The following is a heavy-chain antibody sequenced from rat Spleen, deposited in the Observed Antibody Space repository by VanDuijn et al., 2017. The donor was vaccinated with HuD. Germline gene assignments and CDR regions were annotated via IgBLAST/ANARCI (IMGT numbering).Heavy chain of an antibody. V-gene: IGHV5-7*01. CDR2: ISYDGSST. Sequence: EVHLVESGGGLVQPGRSMKLSCAASGFTFSNYDMAWVRQAPKKGLEWVATISYDGSSTNYRDSVKGRFTISRDNAKSTLYLQMDSLRSEDTATYYCARQDWGSDYWGQGVMVTVSS. D-gene: IGHD5-1*01. CDR1: GFTFSNYD. J-gene: IGHJ2*01. CDR3: ARQDWGSDY.